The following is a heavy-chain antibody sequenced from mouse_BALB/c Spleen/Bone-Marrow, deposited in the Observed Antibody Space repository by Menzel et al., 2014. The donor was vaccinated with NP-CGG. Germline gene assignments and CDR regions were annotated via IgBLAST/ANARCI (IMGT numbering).Heavy chain of an antibody. J-gene: IGHJ2*01. D-gene: IGHD2-1*01. CDR1: GFTFSNYG. CDR3: VRGNYGNYVDYFDF. V-gene: IGHV5-6-3*01. CDR2: INSNGGST. Sequence: DVHLVESGGGLVQPGGSLKLSCAASGFTFSNYGMSWVRQTPDKRLELVATINSNGGSTYYPDSVKGRFTISRDTAKNTLYLQMSSLKSEETAMYYCVRGNYGNYVDYFDFWGQGTTLTVPS.